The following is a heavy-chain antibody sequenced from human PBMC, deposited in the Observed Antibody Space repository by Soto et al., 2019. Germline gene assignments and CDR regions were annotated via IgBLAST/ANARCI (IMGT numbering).Heavy chain of an antibody. D-gene: IGHD3-10*01. CDR1: GFTFSNYA. Sequence: GGSLRLSCAASGFTFSNYAMTWVRQAPGKGLEWVSAVSGSGGNTFYADSVKGRFTISRDNSRKTLYLQMNSLRAEDTAVYYCARDRIITGPFDYWGQGTLVTVSS. CDR3: ARDRIITGPFDY. J-gene: IGHJ4*02. CDR2: VSGSGGNT. V-gene: IGHV3-23*01.